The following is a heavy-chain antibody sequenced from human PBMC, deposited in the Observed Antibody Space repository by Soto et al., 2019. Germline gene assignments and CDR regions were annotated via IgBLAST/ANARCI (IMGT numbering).Heavy chain of an antibody. CDR3: ARDGLSGYSSSWFSD. D-gene: IGHD6-13*01. CDR2: IYSGGST. J-gene: IGHJ4*02. Sequence: GGSLRLSCAASGFTVSSNYMSWVRQAPGKGLEWVSVIYSGGSTYYADSVKCRITISRDNSKNTLYLQMNSLRAEDTDLYYCARDGLSGYSSSWFSDWGQGTLVTVSS. V-gene: IGHV3-66*01. CDR1: GFTVSSNY.